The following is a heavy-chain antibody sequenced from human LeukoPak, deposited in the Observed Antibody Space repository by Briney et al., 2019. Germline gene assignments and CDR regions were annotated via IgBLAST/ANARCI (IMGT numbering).Heavy chain of an antibody. Sequence: ASVKVSCTASGYTFTGYYMHWGRKAPGQGLEWMGWINPNSGDTKYAQKFQGRVTMTRDTSISTAYMELSRLRSDDTAVYYCATQRGSYLWGTDFGCWGQGTLVTVCS. J-gene: IGHJ4*02. CDR2: INPNSGDT. V-gene: IGHV1-2*02. CDR3: ATQRGSYLWGTDFGC. D-gene: IGHD3-16*01. CDR1: GYTFTGYY.